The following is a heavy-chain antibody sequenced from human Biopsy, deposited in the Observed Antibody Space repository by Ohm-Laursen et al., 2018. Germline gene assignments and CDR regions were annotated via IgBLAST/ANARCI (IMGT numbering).Heavy chain of an antibody. CDR3: ATGPKRLTGTSYFES. J-gene: IGHJ4*02. D-gene: IGHD1-7*01. CDR2: LYTSGDT. V-gene: IGHV4-4*07. Sequence: SETLSLTCGVSGGLNSNYYWSWVRQSAGKGLGWIGRLYTSGDTNYNPSLKSRVSVSEDTSRRQFSLRLTSVTAADTAVYYCATGPKRLTGTSYFESWGRGILVTVSS. CDR1: GGLNSNYY.